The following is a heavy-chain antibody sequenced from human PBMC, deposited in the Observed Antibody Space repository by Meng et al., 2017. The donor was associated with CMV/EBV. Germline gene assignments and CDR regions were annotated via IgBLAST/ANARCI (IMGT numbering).Heavy chain of an antibody. J-gene: IGHJ5*02. Sequence: ASVKVSCKASGYTFTGYYMHWVRQATGQGLEWMGWINPNSGGTNYAQKFQGRVTMTRDTSISTAYMELSRLRSDDTAVYYCARDHGGVVPAYWFDPWGQGTLVTVSS. V-gene: IGHV1-2*02. CDR2: INPNSGGT. CDR1: GYTFTGYY. CDR3: ARDHGGVVPAYWFDP. D-gene: IGHD2-2*01.